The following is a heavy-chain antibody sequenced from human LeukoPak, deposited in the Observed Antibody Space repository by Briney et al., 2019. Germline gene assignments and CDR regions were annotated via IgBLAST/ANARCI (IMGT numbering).Heavy chain of an antibody. Sequence: SVKVSCKASGGTFSSYTISWVRQAPGQGLEWMGRIIPILGIANYAQKFQGRVTITADKSTSTAYMELSSLRSEDTAVYYCAREERWPQDYYYGVDVWGQGTTVTVSS. CDR3: AREERWPQDYYYGVDV. D-gene: IGHD5-24*01. CDR1: GGTFSSYT. V-gene: IGHV1-69*04. J-gene: IGHJ6*02. CDR2: IIPILGIA.